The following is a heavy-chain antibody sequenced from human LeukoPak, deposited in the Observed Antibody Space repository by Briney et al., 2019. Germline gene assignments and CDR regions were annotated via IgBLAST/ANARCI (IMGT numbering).Heavy chain of an antibody. CDR3: ARQPYYYDSSGYYGLGKIDY. CDR1: GGSISGYY. D-gene: IGHD3-22*01. CDR2: IYYSGST. V-gene: IGHV4-59*08. J-gene: IGHJ4*02. Sequence: SETLSLTCTVSGGSISGYYWSWIRQPPGKGLEWIGYIYYSGSTNYNPSLKSRVTISVDTSKNQFSLKLSSVTAADTAVYYCARQPYYYDSSGYYGLGKIDYWGQGTLVTVSS.